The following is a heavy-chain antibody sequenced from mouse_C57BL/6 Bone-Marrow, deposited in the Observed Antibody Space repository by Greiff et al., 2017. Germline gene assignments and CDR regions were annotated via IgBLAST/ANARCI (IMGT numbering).Heavy chain of an antibody. CDR2: ISSGGSYT. V-gene: IGHV5-6*02. CDR3: ARRGDYYGSSYGWYFDV. CDR1: GFTFSSYG. J-gene: IGHJ1*03. D-gene: IGHD1-1*01. Sequence: EVKLVESGGDLVKPGGSLKLSCAASGFTFSSYGMSWVRQTPDKRLEWVATISSGGSYTYYPDSVKGRFTISRDNAKNTLYLQRSSLKSEDTAMYYCARRGDYYGSSYGWYFDVWGTGTTVTVSS.